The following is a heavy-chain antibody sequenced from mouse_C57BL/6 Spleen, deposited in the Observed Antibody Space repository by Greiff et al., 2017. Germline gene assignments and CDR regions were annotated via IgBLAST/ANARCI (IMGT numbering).Heavy chain of an antibody. J-gene: IGHJ1*03. D-gene: IGHD2-4*01. CDR3: ARRGHYEYAYFDV. V-gene: IGHV7-1*01. CDR2: SRNKANDYTT. Sequence: EVKLVESGGGLVQSGRSLRLSCATSGFTFSDFYMEWVRQAPGKGLEWIAASRNKANDYTTEYSASVKGRFIVSRDTSQSILYLQMNALRAEDTAIYYCARRGHYEYAYFDVWGTGTTVTVSS. CDR1: GFTFSDFY.